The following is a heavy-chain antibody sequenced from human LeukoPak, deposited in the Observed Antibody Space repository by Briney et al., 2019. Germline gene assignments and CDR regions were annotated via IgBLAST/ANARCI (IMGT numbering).Heavy chain of an antibody. CDR3: AREKLDSSGWYSWFDP. J-gene: IGHJ5*02. D-gene: IGHD6-19*01. CDR1: GGSISSYY. V-gene: IGHV4-59*01. Sequence: SETLSLTCTVSGGSISSYYWSWIRQPPGKGLERIGYIYYSGSTNYNPSLKSRVTISVDTSKNQFSLKLSSVTAADTAVYYCAREKLDSSGWYSWFDPWGQGTLVTVSS. CDR2: IYYSGST.